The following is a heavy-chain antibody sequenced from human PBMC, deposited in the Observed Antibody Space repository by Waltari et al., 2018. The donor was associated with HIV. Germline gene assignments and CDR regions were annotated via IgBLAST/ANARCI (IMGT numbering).Heavy chain of an antibody. V-gene: IGHV4-4*02. J-gene: IGHJ5*02. Sequence: QVQLQESGPGVVRPSETLSLTCGFPGGSISSYNWWSWVRQPPDRGLEWIGEMYHSGSTNYNSSLKSRVTISVDKSKNQFSLELRSVTAADTAVYYCARAVTGDFGSSRFDPWGQGTLVTVSS. CDR1: GGSISSYNW. CDR3: ARAVTGDFGSSRFDP. CDR2: MYHSGST. D-gene: IGHD4-17*01.